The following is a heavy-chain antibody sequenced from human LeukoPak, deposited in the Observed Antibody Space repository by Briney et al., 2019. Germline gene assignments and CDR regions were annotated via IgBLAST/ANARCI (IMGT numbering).Heavy chain of an antibody. D-gene: IGHD6-13*01. CDR1: GGPISSYY. V-gene: IGHV4-34*01. CDR2: INHSGST. CDR3: ARTTEAHSWRTRYYDYYMDV. Sequence: PSETLSLTCTVSGGPISSYYWSWIRQPPGKGLEWIGEINHSGSTNYNPSLKSRVTISVDTSKNQFSLKLSSVTAADTAVYYCARTTEAHSWRTRYYDYYMDVWGKGTTVTISS. J-gene: IGHJ6*03.